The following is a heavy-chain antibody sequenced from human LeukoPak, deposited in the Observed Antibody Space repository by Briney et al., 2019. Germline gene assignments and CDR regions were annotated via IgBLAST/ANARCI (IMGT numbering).Heavy chain of an antibody. CDR2: ISYDGSNK. J-gene: IGHJ5*02. CDR1: GFTFSNYG. CDR3: AKQTGP. Sequence: GGSLRLSCAASGFTFSNYGMHWVRQSPSKGLEWVAVISYDGSNKYYADSVKGRFTISRDNSKNTLYLQMNSLRAEDTAVYYCAKQTGPWGQGTLVTVSS. V-gene: IGHV3-30*18.